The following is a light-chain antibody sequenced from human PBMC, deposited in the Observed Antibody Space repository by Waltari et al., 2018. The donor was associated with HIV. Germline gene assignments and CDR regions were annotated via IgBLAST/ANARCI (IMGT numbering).Light chain of an antibody. CDR1: QSLQRSNGYKY. Sequence: DIVMTQSPLSLPVTPGEPASISCRSTQSLQRSNGYKYLDWFLQKPGQAPQLLIYLGSNRASGVPDRFSGSGSDTDFTLQISRVEAEDVGVYYCMQTLQTPWTFGQGTKVEIK. J-gene: IGKJ1*01. CDR3: MQTLQTPWT. CDR2: LGS. V-gene: IGKV2-28*01.